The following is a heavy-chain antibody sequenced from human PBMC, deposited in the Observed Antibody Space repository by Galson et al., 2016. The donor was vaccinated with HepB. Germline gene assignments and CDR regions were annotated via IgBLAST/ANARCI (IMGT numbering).Heavy chain of an antibody. D-gene: IGHD3-16*01. Sequence: SETLSLTCAVSGGSIDSSTWWTWVRQPPGKGLEWIGEIYHDGSTNYNPSVMSRVTISVDTSKNNFSLRLDSVTAADTAIYYCATLHHAGPVLSPNWGPGTLVTVSS. V-gene: IGHV4-4*02. CDR1: GGSIDSSTW. CDR3: ATLHHAGPVLSPN. J-gene: IGHJ4*02. CDR2: IYHDGST.